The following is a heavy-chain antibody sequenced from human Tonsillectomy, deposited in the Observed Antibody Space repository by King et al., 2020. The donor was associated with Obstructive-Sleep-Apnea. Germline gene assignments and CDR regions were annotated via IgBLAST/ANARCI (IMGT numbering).Heavy chain of an antibody. V-gene: IGHV3-66*01. J-gene: IGHJ4*02. Sequence: VQLVESGGGLVQPGGSLRLSCAVSGFTVSSNYMSWFRQAPGKGLEWVSVIYSGGSTYYADSVKGRFTISRDNSKNTLYLQMNSLRAEDTAVYYCARDVAVAARGYWGQGTLVTVSS. CDR1: GFTVSSNY. D-gene: IGHD6-19*01. CDR3: ARDVAVAARGY. CDR2: IYSGGST.